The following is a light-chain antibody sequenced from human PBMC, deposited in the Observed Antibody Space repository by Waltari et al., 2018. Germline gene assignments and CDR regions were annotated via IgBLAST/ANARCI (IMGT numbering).Light chain of an antibody. J-gene: IGKJ4*01. V-gene: IGKV1-5*03. CDR3: QQYNSSPRT. Sequence: DIQRTQTTCTLSPSIGNVVTSTCRASQRISSWLAWYQKKPGKAPKLLIYKASSLESGVPSRVSGSGSGTEFTLTISSLQPDDFATYYCQQYNSSPRTFGGGTKVEIK. CDR2: KAS. CDR1: QRISSW.